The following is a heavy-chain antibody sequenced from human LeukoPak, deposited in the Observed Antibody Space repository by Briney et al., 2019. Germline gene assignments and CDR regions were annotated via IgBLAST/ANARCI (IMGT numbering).Heavy chain of an antibody. CDR1: GGSISSYY. Sequence: PSETLSLTCTVSGGSISSYYWSWVRQPPGKGLEWIGYIYYSGSTNYNPSLKSRVTISVDTSKNQFSLKLSSVTAADTAVYYCARGYAENWFDPWGQGTLVTVSS. D-gene: IGHD5-18*01. V-gene: IGHV4-59*01. CDR2: IYYSGST. CDR3: ARGYAENWFDP. J-gene: IGHJ5*02.